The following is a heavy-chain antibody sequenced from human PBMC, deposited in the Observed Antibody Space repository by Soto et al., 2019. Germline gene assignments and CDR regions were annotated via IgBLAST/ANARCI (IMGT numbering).Heavy chain of an antibody. J-gene: IGHJ4*02. CDR1: GGSVSSGSYY. CDR2: IYYSGST. D-gene: IGHD2-15*01. V-gene: IGHV4-61*01. CDR3: ASKASGGFDY. Sequence: SETLSLTCTVSGGSVSSGSYYWSWIRQPPGKGLEWIGYIYYSGSTNYNPSLKSRVTISVDTSKNQFSLKLSSVTAADTAVYYCASKASGGFDYWGQGTLVTVPS.